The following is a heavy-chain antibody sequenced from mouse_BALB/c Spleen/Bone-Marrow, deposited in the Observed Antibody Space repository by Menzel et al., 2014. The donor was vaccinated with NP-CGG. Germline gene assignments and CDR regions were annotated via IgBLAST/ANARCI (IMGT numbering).Heavy chain of an antibody. J-gene: IGHJ3*01. Sequence: EVQLQQSGGGLVQPGGSLKLSCAASGFDFSRYWMTWVRQAPGKGLEWIGEINPDSSTINYTPSLKDKFIISRDNAKNXLYLQMSKARSEDTALYYCARNYYYGYVAYWGQGTLVTVSA. V-gene: IGHV4-1*02. D-gene: IGHD1-2*01. CDR3: ARNYYYGYVAY. CDR1: GFDFSRYW. CDR2: INPDSSTI.